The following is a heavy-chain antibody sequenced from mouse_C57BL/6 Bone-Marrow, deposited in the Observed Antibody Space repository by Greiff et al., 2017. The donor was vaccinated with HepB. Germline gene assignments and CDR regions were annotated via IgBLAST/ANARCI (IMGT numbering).Heavy chain of an antibody. CDR3: ARKVENYGSSLMDY. V-gene: IGHV2-2*01. Sequence: QVQLKESGPGLVQPSQSLSITCTVSGFSLTSYGVHWVRQSPGKGLEWLGVIWSGGSTDYNAAFISRLSISKDNSKRQLLFKMNSLQADDTAIYYCARKVENYGSSLMDYWGQGTSVTVSS. CDR1: GFSLTSYG. D-gene: IGHD1-1*01. J-gene: IGHJ4*01. CDR2: IWSGGST.